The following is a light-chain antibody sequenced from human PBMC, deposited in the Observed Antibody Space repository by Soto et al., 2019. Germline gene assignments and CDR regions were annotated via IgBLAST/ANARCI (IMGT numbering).Light chain of an antibody. CDR2: EVS. V-gene: IGLV2-14*01. J-gene: IGLJ2*01. CDR1: SSDVDSYKY. CDR3: CSYAGSTTRVQ. Sequence: QSVLTQPASVSGSPGQSITISCTGTSSDVDSYKYVSWYQQHPGKAPKLMIYEVSYRPSGVSDRFSGSKSGNTASLTISGLQAEDEADYCCCSYAGSTTRVQFGGGTKVTVL.